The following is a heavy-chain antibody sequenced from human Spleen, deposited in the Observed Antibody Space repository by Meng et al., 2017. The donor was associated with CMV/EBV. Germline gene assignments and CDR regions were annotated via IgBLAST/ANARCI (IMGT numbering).Heavy chain of an antibody. CDR2: IYHCGSA. CDR1: GGSISSCY. CDR3: ARDRRHGGGHRV. J-gene: IGHJ4*02. Sequence: WESPRLSCTVSGGSISSCYWGWIRQPPGKRLEWIGNIYHCGSAYYNQSLKSRVSISVDTSKNQFSLKLSSVTAADTAVYYCARDRRHGGGHRVWGQGTLVTVSS. V-gene: IGHV4-59*12. D-gene: IGHD2-15*01.